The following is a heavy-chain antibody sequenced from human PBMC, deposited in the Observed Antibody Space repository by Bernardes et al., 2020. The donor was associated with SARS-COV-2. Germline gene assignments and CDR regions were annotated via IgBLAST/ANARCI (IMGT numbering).Heavy chain of an antibody. D-gene: IGHD2-2*01. CDR2: ISWNSGSI. CDR3: AKAGYCSSTSCQIYYYYGMDV. V-gene: IGHV3-9*01. J-gene: IGHJ6*02. Sequence: GGSLRLSCAASGFTFDDYAMHWVRQAPGKGLEWVSGISWNSGSIGYADSVKGRFTISRDNAKNSLYLQMNSLRAEDTALYYCAKAGYCSSTSCQIYYYYGMDVWGQGTTVTVSS. CDR1: GFTFDDYA.